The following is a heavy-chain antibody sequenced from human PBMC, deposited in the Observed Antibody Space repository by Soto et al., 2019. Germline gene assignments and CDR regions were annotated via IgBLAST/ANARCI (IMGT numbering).Heavy chain of an antibody. CDR2: IIPIFGTA. CDR1: GGTFSSYA. Sequence: QVQLVQSGAEVKKPGSSVKVSCKASGGTFSSYAISWVRQAPGQGLEWMGGIIPIFGTANYAQKFQGRVTITADESTRTDYMELSSLRSEDTAVYYCARDLRGQSGSLDYWGQGTLVTVSS. CDR3: ARDLRGQSGSLDY. J-gene: IGHJ4*02. D-gene: IGHD1-26*01. V-gene: IGHV1-69*01.